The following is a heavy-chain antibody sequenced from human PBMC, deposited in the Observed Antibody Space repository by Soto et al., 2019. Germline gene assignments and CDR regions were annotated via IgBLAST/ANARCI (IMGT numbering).Heavy chain of an antibody. J-gene: IGHJ4*02. CDR3: VGGQYYFDY. Sequence: QVQLVESGGGVVQPGRSLRISCAASGFPFTTYGMHWVREGPGKGLEWVAVISYDGSNTYYADSVKGRFTISRDNSKNTLYLQMNSLRPEDTALYYCVGGQYYFDYRGQGTLVTVSS. CDR1: GFPFTTYG. CDR2: ISYDGSNT. D-gene: IGHD3-10*01. V-gene: IGHV3-30*03.